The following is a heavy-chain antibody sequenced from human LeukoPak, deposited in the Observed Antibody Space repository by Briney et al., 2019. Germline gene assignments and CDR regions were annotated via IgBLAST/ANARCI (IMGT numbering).Heavy chain of an antibody. D-gene: IGHD3-22*01. CDR1: GFTFSSYW. Sequence: PGGSLRLSCAASGFTFSSYWMHWVRQAPGRGLVWVSRINTGGSSTNYADSVKGRFTISRDNAMNTVYLQMNSLRAEDTAVYYCGRDSFYDSSGRYDNWGQGTLVTVSS. J-gene: IGHJ4*02. CDR2: INTGGSST. V-gene: IGHV3-74*01. CDR3: GRDSFYDSSGRYDN.